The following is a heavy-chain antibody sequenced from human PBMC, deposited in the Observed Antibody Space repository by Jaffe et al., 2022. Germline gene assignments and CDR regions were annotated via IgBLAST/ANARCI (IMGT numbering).Heavy chain of an antibody. CDR3: ARGRHSSIAAPGTPPGDY. CDR2: IRGSGSTI. CDR1: GFTFSSYN. Sequence: EVQLVESGGGLVQPGGSLRLSCAASGFTFSSYNMNWVRQAPGKGLEWVSYIRGSGSTIYYADSVKGRFTISRDNAKNLLYLQMNSLRAEDTAVYYCARGRHSSIAAPGTPPGDYWGQGTLVTVSS. D-gene: IGHD6-6*01. J-gene: IGHJ4*02. V-gene: IGHV3-48*01.